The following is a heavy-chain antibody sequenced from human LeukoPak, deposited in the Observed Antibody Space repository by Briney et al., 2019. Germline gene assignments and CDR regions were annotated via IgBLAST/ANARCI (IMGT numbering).Heavy chain of an antibody. D-gene: IGHD5-24*01. CDR2: ISGSGGST. CDR1: GFTFSSYA. Sequence: PGGSLRLSCAASGFTFSSYAMSWVRQAPGKGLEWVSAISGSGGSTYYADSVKGRFTISRDNSKNTLYLQMNSLRAEDMAVYYCAKVLQYTIYYFDYWGQGTLVTVSS. V-gene: IGHV3-23*01. CDR3: AKVLQYTIYYFDY. J-gene: IGHJ4*02.